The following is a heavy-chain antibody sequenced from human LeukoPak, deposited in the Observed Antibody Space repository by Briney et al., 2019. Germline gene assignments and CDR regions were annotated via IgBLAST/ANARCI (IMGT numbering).Heavy chain of an antibody. Sequence: GGSLRLSCAASGFTFSSYGMHWVRQAPGKGLEWVAFIRYDGSNKYYADSVKGRFTISRDNSKNTLYLQMNSLRAEDTAVYYCARDSGYCSGGSCYGWGQGTLVTVSS. CDR1: GFTFSSYG. V-gene: IGHV3-30*02. J-gene: IGHJ4*02. CDR3: ARDSGYCSGGSCYG. D-gene: IGHD2-15*01. CDR2: IRYDGSNK.